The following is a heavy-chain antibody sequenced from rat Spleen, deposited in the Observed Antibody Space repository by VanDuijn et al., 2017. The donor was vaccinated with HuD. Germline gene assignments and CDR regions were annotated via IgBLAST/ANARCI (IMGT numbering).Heavy chain of an antibody. V-gene: IGHV5-20*01. CDR3: TTGRD. J-gene: IGHJ2*01. D-gene: IGHD1-11*01. Sequence: EVQLVESGGGLVQPGRSMKLSCAASGLSFSNYDMAWVRQAPTKGLEWVASISYDGTATYYRDSVKGRFTLSRDNAKSSLYLQMDSLRSEDTATYYCTTGRDWGQGVMVTVSS. CDR1: GLSFSNYD. CDR2: ISYDGTAT.